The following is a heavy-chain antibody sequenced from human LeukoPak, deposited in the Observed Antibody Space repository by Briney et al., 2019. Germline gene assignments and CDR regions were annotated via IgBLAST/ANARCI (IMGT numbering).Heavy chain of an antibody. V-gene: IGHV1-69*05. CDR2: IIPIFGTA. CDR3: ARDWSTMIEGSYNWFDP. Sequence: ASVKVSCKASGGTFSSYAISWVRQAPGRGLEWMGGIIPIFGTANYAQKFQGRVTITTDESTSTAYMELSSLRSEDTAVYYCARDWSTMIEGSYNWFDPWGQGTLVTVSS. CDR1: GGTFSSYA. J-gene: IGHJ5*02. D-gene: IGHD3-22*01.